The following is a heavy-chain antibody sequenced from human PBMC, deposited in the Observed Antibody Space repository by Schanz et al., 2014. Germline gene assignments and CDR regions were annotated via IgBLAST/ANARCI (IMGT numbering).Heavy chain of an antibody. V-gene: IGHV3-23*01. J-gene: IGHJ4*02. D-gene: IGHD6-13*01. CDR2: INTGVNT. Sequence: DVQLLESGGGLVQPGGSLRLSCAASGFTFSGFWMTWVRQAPGKGLEWVSAINTGVNTYYADSVRGRFTMSRDNSKNTLYLQMNSLRAGDAAVYYCARGLIAAAGGAFDYWGQGTLVAVSA. CDR3: ARGLIAAAGGAFDY. CDR1: GFTFSGFW.